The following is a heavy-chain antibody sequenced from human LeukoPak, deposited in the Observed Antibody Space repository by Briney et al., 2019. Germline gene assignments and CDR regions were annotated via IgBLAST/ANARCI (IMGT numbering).Heavy chain of an antibody. D-gene: IGHD1-1*01. CDR2: ISAYNGNT. Sequence: ASVTVSCTTSGYTFTSYGISWVRQTPGQGLEWMGWISAYNGNTNYAQKLQGRVTMTTDTSTSTAYMELRSLRSDDTAVYYCARDCLDRVEPWGQGTLVTVSS. V-gene: IGHV1-18*01. CDR1: GYTFTSYG. J-gene: IGHJ5*02. CDR3: ARDCLDRVEP.